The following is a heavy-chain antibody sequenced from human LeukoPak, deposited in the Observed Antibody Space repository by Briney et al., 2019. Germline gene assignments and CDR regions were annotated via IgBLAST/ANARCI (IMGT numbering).Heavy chain of an antibody. V-gene: IGHV1-2*02. CDR3: ARGKGVRPPGPSIYYMDV. CDR2: INPNSGGT. Sequence: ASVKVSCKASGYTFTGYYMHWVRQAPGQGLEGMGWINPNSGGTNYAQKFQGRVTMTRDTSISTAYMELSRLRSDDTAVYYCARGKGVRPPGPSIYYMDVWGKGTTVTVSS. J-gene: IGHJ6*03. D-gene: IGHD1-14*01. CDR1: GYTFTGYY.